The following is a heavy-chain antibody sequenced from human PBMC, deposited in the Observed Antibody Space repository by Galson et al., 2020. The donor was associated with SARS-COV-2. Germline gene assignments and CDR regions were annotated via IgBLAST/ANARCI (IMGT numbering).Heavy chain of an antibody. CDR1: GFTFSSYG. CDR2: ISYDGSNK. J-gene: IGHJ4*02. CDR3: AKRGYSYGYGQSEFDY. V-gene: IGHV3-30*18. Sequence: GGSLRLSCAASGFTFSSYGMHWVRQAPGKGLEWVAVISYDGSNKYYADSVKGRFTISRDNSKNTLYLQMNSLRAEDTAVYYCAKRGYSYGYGQSEFDYWGQGTLVTVSS. D-gene: IGHD5-18*01.